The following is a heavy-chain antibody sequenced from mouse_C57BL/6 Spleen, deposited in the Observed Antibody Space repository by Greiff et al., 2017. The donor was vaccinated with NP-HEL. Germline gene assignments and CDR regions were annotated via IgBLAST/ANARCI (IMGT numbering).Heavy chain of an antibody. D-gene: IGHD2-2*01. J-gene: IGHJ1*03. CDR1: GYAFSSSW. CDR3: AKGYDGADWYFDV. CDR2: IYPGDGDT. Sequence: QVQLQQSGPELVKPGASVKISCKASGYAFSSSWMNWVKQRPGKGLEWIGRIYPGDGDTNYNGKFKGKATLTADKSSSTAYMQLSSLTSEDSAVYFCAKGYDGADWYFDVWGTGTTVTVSS. V-gene: IGHV1-82*01.